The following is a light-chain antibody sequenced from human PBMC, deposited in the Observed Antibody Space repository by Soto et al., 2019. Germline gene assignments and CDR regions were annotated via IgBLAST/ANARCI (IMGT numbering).Light chain of an antibody. Sequence: QSALTQPRSVSGSPGQSVTIACTGTSSDVGGYSYVSWYQQHPGKAPKLMIYVVSKRPSGVPDRFSGSKSGNTASLTISGLQSEDEADYYCCSSAGSNSYVFGTGTKLTVL. CDR3: CSSAGSNSYV. CDR1: SSDVGGYSY. J-gene: IGLJ1*01. V-gene: IGLV2-11*01. CDR2: VVS.